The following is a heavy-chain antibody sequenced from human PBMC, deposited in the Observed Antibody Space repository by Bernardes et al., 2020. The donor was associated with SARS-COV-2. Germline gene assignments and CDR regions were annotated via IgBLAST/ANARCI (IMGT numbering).Heavy chain of an antibody. CDR2: IDPSDSYT. D-gene: IGHD3-10*01. J-gene: IGHJ6*02. V-gene: IGHV5-10-1*01. CDR1: GYSFTSYW. Sequence: GESLKISCKGSGYSFTSYWISWVRQMPGKGLEWMGRIDPSDSYTNYSPSFQGHVTISADKSISTAYLQWSSLKASDTAMYYCARRMVRGNYYYYYGMDVWGQGTTVTVSS. CDR3: ARRMVRGNYYYYYGMDV.